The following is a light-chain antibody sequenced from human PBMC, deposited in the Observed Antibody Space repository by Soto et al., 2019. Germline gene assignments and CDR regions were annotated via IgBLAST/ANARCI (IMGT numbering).Light chain of an antibody. CDR2: GAS. V-gene: IGKV3-20*01. Sequence: EIVLTQSPGTLSLSPGERATLSCRASQSVSSSYLAWYQQKPGQAPRLLIYGASSRATGIPDRFSGSGSGTDFTLTISRLEPEDFAVYYCQQYGIFPLTFGGGTKVEIK. J-gene: IGKJ4*01. CDR1: QSVSSSY. CDR3: QQYGIFPLT.